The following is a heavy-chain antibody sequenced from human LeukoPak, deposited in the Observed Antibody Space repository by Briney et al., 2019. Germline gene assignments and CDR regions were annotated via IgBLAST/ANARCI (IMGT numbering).Heavy chain of an antibody. J-gene: IGHJ4*02. CDR2: ISSGSSTI. V-gene: IGHV3-48*01. D-gene: IGHD3-3*01. CDR1: GFTFSSYS. CDR3: ARGWRFDY. Sequence: PGGSLRLSCAASGFTFSSYSMNWVRQAPGKGLEWVSYISSGSSTIYYADSVKGRFTISRDNAKNSLYLQMNSLRAEDTAVYYCARGWRFDYWGQGTLVTVSS.